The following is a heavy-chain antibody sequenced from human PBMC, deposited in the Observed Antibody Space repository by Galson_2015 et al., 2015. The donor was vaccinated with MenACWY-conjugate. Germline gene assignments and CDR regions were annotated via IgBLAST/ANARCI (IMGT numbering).Heavy chain of an antibody. CDR3: AWGRNPTVNSMYLDY. V-gene: IGHV3-48*02. D-gene: IGHD7-27*01. Sequence: SMSLSCAASGIKFGHCAVHWVRQAPGAGLEGISDIRPGGGVINYADSAKGRFPISRDNPWNSVFLQIGSLRDGDSAVYYCAWGRNPTVNSMYLDYWGQGTLVTVSS. CDR1: GIKFGHCA. CDR2: IRPGGGVI. J-gene: IGHJ4*02.